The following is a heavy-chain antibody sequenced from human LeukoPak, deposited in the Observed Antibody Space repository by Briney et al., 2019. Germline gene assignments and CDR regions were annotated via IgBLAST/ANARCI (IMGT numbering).Heavy chain of an antibody. V-gene: IGHV1-8*03. D-gene: IGHD3-3*01. CDR3: ARGLLRGNWFDL. CDR1: GYTFTSYD. Sequence: ASVTVSFKASGYTFTSYDINWVRQAPGQGLEWMGWMNPNSGNTGYAQKFQGRVTITRNTSISTAYMELSSLRYEDTAVYYCARGLLRGNWFDLWGQGTLVTVSS. J-gene: IGHJ5*02. CDR2: MNPNSGNT.